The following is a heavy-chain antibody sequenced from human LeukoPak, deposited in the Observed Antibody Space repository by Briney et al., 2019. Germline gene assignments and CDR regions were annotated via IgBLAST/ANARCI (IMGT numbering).Heavy chain of an antibody. CDR3: ARDINTARVTGDAFDI. D-gene: IGHD5-18*01. Sequence: ASVKVSCKASGYTFTSYGISWVRQAPGQGLEWMGWISAYNGNTNYAQKFQGRVTMTTDTSTSTAYMELRSLRSDDTAVYYCARDINTARVTGDAFDIWGQGTKIAVSS. CDR1: GYTFTSYG. J-gene: IGHJ3*02. V-gene: IGHV1-18*01. CDR2: ISAYNGNT.